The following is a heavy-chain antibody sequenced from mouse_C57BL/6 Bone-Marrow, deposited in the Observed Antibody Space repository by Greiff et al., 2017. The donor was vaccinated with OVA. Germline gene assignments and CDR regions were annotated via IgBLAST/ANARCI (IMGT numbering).Heavy chain of an antibody. CDR3: ARSTGTGSWFAY. V-gene: IGHV1-26*01. Sequence: VQLQQSGPELVKPGASVKISCKASGYTFTDYYMNWVKQSPGKSLEWIGDINPNNGGTSYNQKFKGKATLTVDKSSSTAYMELRSLTSEDSAVYYCARSTGTGSWFAYWGQGTLVTVSA. J-gene: IGHJ3*01. CDR1: GYTFTDYY. D-gene: IGHD4-1*01. CDR2: INPNNGGT.